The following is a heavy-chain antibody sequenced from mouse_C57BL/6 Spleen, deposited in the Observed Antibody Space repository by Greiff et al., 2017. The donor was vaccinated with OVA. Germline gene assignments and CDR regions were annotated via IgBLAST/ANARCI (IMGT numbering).Heavy chain of an antibody. V-gene: IGHV5-17*01. D-gene: IGHD2-3*01. J-gene: IGHJ1*03. Sequence: EVMLVESGGGLVKPGGSLKLSCAASGFTFSDYGMHWVRQAPEKGLEWVAYISSGSSTIYYADTVKGRFTISRDNAKNTLFLQMTSLRSEDTAMYYCARESDGYYVGWYFDVWGTGTTVTVSS. CDR1: GFTFSDYG. CDR3: ARESDGYYVGWYFDV. CDR2: ISSGSSTI.